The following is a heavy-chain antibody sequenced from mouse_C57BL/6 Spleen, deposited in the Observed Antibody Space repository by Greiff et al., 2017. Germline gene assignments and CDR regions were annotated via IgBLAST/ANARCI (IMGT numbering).Heavy chain of an antibody. Sequence: EVQLVESGGDLVKPGGSLKLSCAASGFTFSSYGMSWVRQTPDKRLEWVATISSGGSYTYYPDSVKGRFTISRDNAKNTLYLQMSSLKSEDTAMYYCARDYVGAYYFDYWGQGTTLTVSS. D-gene: IGHD1-1*01. V-gene: IGHV5-6*01. CDR2: ISSGGSYT. CDR1: GFTFSSYG. CDR3: ARDYVGAYYFDY. J-gene: IGHJ2*01.